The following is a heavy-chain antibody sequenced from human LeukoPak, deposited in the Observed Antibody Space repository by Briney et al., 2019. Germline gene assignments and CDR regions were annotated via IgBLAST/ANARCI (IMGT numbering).Heavy chain of an antibody. Sequence: GGSLRLSCAASGFTFSSYSMNWVRQAPGKGLEWVSSISSSSSYIYYADSVKGRFTISRDNAKDSLYLQMNSLRAEDTAVYYCARGGYGNYDFDYWGQGTLVIVSS. D-gene: IGHD4-11*01. CDR2: ISSSSSYI. V-gene: IGHV3-21*01. CDR3: ARGGYGNYDFDY. J-gene: IGHJ4*02. CDR1: GFTFSSYS.